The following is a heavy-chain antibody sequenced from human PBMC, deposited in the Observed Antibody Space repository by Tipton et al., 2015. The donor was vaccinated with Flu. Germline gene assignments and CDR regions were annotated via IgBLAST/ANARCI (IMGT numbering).Heavy chain of an antibody. D-gene: IGHD6-13*01. V-gene: IGHV3-7*01. J-gene: IGHJ6*02. CDR3: ARGPLPDSNWYNGMDV. CDR2: INQDGGEK. CDR1: GFTFRTYW. Sequence: SLRLSCAASGFTFRTYWMSWVRQAPGKGLEWVANINQDGGEKYYVDSVKGRFTISRDNAENSLHLQMNSLRAEDTAVYFCARGPLPDSNWYNGMDVWGQGTTVTVSS.